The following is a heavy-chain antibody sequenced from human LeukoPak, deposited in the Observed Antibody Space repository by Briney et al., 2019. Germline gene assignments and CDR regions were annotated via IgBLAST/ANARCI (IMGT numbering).Heavy chain of an antibody. CDR1: GYTFTSYD. V-gene: IGHV1-8*01. CDR3: ATHTYYYSSGSFAY. D-gene: IGHD3-10*01. J-gene: IGHJ4*02. Sequence: ASVKVSCKASGYTFTSYDINWVRQATGQGREWMGWRNPSSGNTGFAQRFQGRVTMTRDTSINTAYLKLSSLTSEDTAVYYCATHTYYYSSGSFAYWGQGTLVTVSS. CDR2: RNPSSGNT.